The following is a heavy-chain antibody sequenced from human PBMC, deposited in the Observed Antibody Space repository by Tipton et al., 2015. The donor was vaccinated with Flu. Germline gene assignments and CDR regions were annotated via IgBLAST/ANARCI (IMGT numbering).Heavy chain of an antibody. CDR1: GESISRYY. D-gene: IGHD3-10*01. J-gene: IGHJ6*02. V-gene: IGHV4-59*01. CDR3: SRAPQYVSGSSKAFYGMDV. CDR2: IHYQGSG. Sequence: TLSLTCTVSGESISRYYWSWIRQSPTKGLEWIGFIHYQGSGKINPSLQGRVTISPDTTKNQFSLRLTSVTPSDTAVYYFSRAPQYVSGSSKAFYGMDVWGQGTTVTVSS.